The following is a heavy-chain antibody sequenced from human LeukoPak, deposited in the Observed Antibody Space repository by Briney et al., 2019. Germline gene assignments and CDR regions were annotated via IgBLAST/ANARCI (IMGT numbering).Heavy chain of an antibody. D-gene: IGHD3-22*01. CDR2: IKQDGSEK. CDR1: GFTFSSYG. CDR3: ARDLNTMIVVVTQPFDY. V-gene: IGHV3-7*01. Sequence: GGSLRLSCAASGFTFSSYGMHWVRQAPGKGLEWVANIKQDGSEKYYVDSVKGRFTISRDNAKNSLYLQMNSLRAEDTAVYYCARDLNTMIVVVTQPFDYWGQGTLVTVSS. J-gene: IGHJ4*02.